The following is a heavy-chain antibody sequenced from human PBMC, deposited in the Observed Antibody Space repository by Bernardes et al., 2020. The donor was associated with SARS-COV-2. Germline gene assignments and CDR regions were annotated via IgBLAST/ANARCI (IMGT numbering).Heavy chain of an antibody. J-gene: IGHJ4*02. D-gene: IGHD3-9*01. Sequence: SETLSLTCTVSGGSISSYYWSWIRQPAGKGLEWIGRIYTSGSTNYNPSLKSRVTMSVDTSKNQFSLTLSSVTAADTAVYYCARSQGHYDILTGYSHIYYFDYWGQGTLVTVSS. CDR1: GGSISSYY. V-gene: IGHV4-4*07. CDR3: ARSQGHYDILTGYSHIYYFDY. CDR2: IYTSGST.